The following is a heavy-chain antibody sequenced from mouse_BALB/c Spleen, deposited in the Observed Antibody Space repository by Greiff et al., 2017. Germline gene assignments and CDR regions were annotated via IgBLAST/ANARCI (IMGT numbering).Heavy chain of an antibody. D-gene: IGHD4-1*02. J-gene: IGHJ2*01. CDR2: ISSGGSYT. Sequence: EVKLQESGGGLVKPGGSLKLSCAASGFTFSSYAMSWVRQSPEKRLEWVAEISSGGSYTYYPDTVTGRFTISRDNAKNTLYLEMSSLRSEDTAMYYCAREGQLGRGYYFDYWGQGTTLTVSS. V-gene: IGHV5-9-4*01. CDR1: GFTFSSYA. CDR3: AREGQLGRGYYFDY.